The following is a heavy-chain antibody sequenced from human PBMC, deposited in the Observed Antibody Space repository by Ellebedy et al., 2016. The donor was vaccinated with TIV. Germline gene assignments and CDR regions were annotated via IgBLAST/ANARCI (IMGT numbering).Heavy chain of an antibody. CDR2: IYSGGST. CDR3: ARDRNMLRGVVAY. CDR1: GFTVSNNY. D-gene: IGHD3-10*01. Sequence: PGGSLRLSCAAFGFTVSNNYMNWVRQAPGKGLEWVSLIYSGGSTRYADSVKGRFTISRDSSNNTLYLQMNSLRAEDTAVYYCARDRNMLRGVVAYWGQGTLVTVSS. J-gene: IGHJ4*02. V-gene: IGHV3-53*01.